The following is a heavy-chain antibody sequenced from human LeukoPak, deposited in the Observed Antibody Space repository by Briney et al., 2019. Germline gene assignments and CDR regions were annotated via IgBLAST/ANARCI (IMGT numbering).Heavy chain of an antibody. Sequence: GGSLRLSCAASGFTFNRYAMHWVRQAPGKGLEWVAFIWYDGSNKYYADSVKGRFTVSRDNSKNTLYLQMNSLRAEDTAVYYCAKDERGYYDSSGFFGVIDYWGQGSLVSVSS. V-gene: IGHV3-30*02. CDR3: AKDERGYYDSSGFFGVIDY. CDR2: IWYDGSNK. J-gene: IGHJ4*02. CDR1: GFTFNRYA. D-gene: IGHD3-22*01.